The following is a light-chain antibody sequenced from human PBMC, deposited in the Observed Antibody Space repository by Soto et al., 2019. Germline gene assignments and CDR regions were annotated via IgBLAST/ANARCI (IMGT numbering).Light chain of an antibody. Sequence: QSVLTQPPSASGSPGQSVTISCTGTSSYVGTYKYVSWYQQHPGKAPKLMIYEVTKRPSGVPDRFSGSKSGNTASLTVSGLQAEDEAAYYCSSYVGSNNFVFGTGTKVTVL. J-gene: IGLJ1*01. V-gene: IGLV2-8*01. CDR3: SSYVGSNNFV. CDR2: EVT. CDR1: SSYVGTYKY.